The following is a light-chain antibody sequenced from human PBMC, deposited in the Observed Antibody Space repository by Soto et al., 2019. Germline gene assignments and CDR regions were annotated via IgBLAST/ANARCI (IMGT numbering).Light chain of an antibody. Sequence: EIVMTQSPATLSVSPGERATLSCRASPSVNSILAWYQQKPGQAPRILIYGASTRATAIPARFSGSGSGTEFTLTISSLQSEDFAVYYCQQYNDWPRTFGGGTKVEIK. J-gene: IGKJ4*01. CDR3: QQYNDWPRT. CDR2: GAS. CDR1: PSVNSI. V-gene: IGKV3-15*01.